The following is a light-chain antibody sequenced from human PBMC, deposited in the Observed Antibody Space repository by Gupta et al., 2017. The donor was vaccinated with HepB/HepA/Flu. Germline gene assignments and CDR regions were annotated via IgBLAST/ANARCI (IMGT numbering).Light chain of an antibody. V-gene: IGKV3-15*01. Sequence: EIVMTQSPATLSVSPGERATLSCRASQSVRINLGWYQQIPGQPPRLLIYGASTRASSIPDRFSGSGSGTEFTLTISSLQSEDFAVYYCQQYYDWSPLSFGGGTKVAIK. CDR2: GAS. CDR3: QQYYDWSPLS. CDR1: QSVRIN. J-gene: IGKJ4*01.